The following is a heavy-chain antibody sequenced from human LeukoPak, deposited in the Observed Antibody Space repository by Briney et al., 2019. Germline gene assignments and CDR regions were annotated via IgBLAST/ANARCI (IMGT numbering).Heavy chain of an antibody. J-gene: IGHJ4*02. CDR1: GFTVSSNY. CDR2: IKQDGSEK. V-gene: IGHV3-7*01. CDR3: ARNYYDSSGYYTDY. D-gene: IGHD3-22*01. Sequence: GGSLRLSCAASGFTVSSNYMSWVRQAPGKGLEWVANIKQDGSEKYYVDSVKGRFTISRDNAKNSLYLQMNSLRAEDTAVYYCARNYYDSSGYYTDYWGQGTLVTVSS.